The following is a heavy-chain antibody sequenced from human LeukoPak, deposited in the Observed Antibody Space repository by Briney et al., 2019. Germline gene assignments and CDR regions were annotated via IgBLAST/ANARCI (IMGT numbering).Heavy chain of an antibody. CDR2: IIPILGIA. CDR1: GGTFSSYA. Sequence: SVKVSCKASGGTFSSYAISWVRQAPGQGLEWMGRIIPILGIANYAQKFQGRVTITADKSTSTAYMELSSLRSEDTAVYYCARESGHSGGSRPVDYWGQGTLVTVSS. J-gene: IGHJ4*02. V-gene: IGHV1-69*04. D-gene: IGHD2-15*01. CDR3: ARESGHSGGSRPVDY.